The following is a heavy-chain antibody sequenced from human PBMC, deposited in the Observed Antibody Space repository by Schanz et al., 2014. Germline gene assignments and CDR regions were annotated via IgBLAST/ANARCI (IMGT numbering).Heavy chain of an antibody. V-gene: IGHV3-23*04. J-gene: IGHJ6*03. CDR1: GFTFSTYA. Sequence: VQLVESGGGLVKPGGSLRLSCSASGFTFSTYAMSWVRQAPGKGLEWVSAINGNGGITYYADPVKGRFTISRDNAKNSLYLQMNSLRAEDTAVYYCARPSDSSWYMDVWGKGTTVTVSS. CDR3: ARPSDSSWYMDV. CDR2: INGNGGIT. D-gene: IGHD2-21*02.